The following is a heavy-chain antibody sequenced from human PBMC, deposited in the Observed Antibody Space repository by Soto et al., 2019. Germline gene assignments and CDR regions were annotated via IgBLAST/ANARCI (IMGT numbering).Heavy chain of an antibody. CDR2: IIPIFGTA. J-gene: IGHJ3*02. D-gene: IGHD3-16*01. CDR3: ARGGSSLAFDI. V-gene: IGHV1-69*01. Sequence: QVQLVQSGAEVKKPGSSVKVSCKASGGTFSSYAISWVRQAPGQGLEWMGGIIPIFGTANYAQKFQGRVTITADESPRTAYMGLGSLRSEDTAVYYFARGGSSLAFDIWGQGTMVTVSS. CDR1: GGTFSSYA.